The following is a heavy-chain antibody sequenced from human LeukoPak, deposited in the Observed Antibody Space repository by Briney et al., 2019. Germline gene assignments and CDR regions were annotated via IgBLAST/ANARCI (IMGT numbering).Heavy chain of an antibody. CDR1: GFSFSNSW. CDR3: TSPLLGRAVVGSRSDP. V-gene: IGHV3-15*01. CDR2: IKSKTDGGTT. D-gene: IGHD6-19*01. J-gene: IGHJ5*02. Sequence: GGSLRLSCAPSGFSFSNSWMSCVRQAPGKGLEWVGRIKSKTDGGTTDYAAPVKGRFTISRDDSKNTLYLQMSSLKTEDTAVYYCTSPLLGRAVVGSRSDPCGQGTLVTVSS.